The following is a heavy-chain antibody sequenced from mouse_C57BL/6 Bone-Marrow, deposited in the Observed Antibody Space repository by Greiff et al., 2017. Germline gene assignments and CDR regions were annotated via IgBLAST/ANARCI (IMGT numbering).Heavy chain of an antibody. J-gene: IGHJ1*03. CDR3: ARYYGSSYWYFDV. CDR2: IYPRDGST. V-gene: IGHV1-85*01. D-gene: IGHD1-1*01. Sequence: QVQLQQSGPELVKPGASVKLSCKASGYTFPRYDINWVKQRPGQGLEWLGWIYPRDGSTKYNEKFKGKATLTVETSSSTAYMELPGLTSADSAVYCGARYYGSSYWYFDVWGTGTTVTVSS. CDR1: GYTFPRYD.